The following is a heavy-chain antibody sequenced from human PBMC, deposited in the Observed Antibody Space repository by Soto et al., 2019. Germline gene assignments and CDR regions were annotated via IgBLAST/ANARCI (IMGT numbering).Heavy chain of an antibody. CDR3: ARDRGGGGYDAFEI. CDR1: GGTFSSYT. V-gene: IGHV1-69*08. Sequence: QVQLVQSGAEVKKPGSSVKVSCKASGGTFSSYTISWVRQAPGQGLEWMGRIIPILGIANYAQNFQGRVTITADKSTSPAYRERSSRRSEDTAVYYCARDRGGGGYDAFEIWGQGTMVTVSS. D-gene: IGHD1-26*01. J-gene: IGHJ3*02. CDR2: IIPILGIA.